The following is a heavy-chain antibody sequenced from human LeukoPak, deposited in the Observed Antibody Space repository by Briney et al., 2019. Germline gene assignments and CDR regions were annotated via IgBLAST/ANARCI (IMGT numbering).Heavy chain of an antibody. CDR1: GFTFSNNW. CDR3: ARAFVTAAGFFDT. Sequence: GGSLRLSCAASGFTFSNNWMHWVRQAPGKGLVWVSRINSDGRTTTYADSVKGRFTISRDNSVNTLYLQMNSLRTEDTAVYYCARAFVTAAGFFDTWGQGTLVTVSS. D-gene: IGHD6-13*01. J-gene: IGHJ4*02. V-gene: IGHV3-74*01. CDR2: INSDGRTT.